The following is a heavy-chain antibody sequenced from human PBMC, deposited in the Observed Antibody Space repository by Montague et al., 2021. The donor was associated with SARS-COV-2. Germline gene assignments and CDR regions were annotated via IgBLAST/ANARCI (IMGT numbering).Heavy chain of an antibody. Sequence: SETLSLTCTVSSDSVSSGKYFWTWIRQPPGKGLEWIGYIFYTGSANYNPSLKSRVTISVDTSNNQFSLRLKSMSAADTAVYYCARVGNYLGVYWGQGILGTVSS. J-gene: IGHJ4*02. CDR2: IFYTGSA. V-gene: IGHV4-61*01. D-gene: IGHD3-10*01. CDR1: SDSVSSGKYF. CDR3: ARVGNYLGVY.